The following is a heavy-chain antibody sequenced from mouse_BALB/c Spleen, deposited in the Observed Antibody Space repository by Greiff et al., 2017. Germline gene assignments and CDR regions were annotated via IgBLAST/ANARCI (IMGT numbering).Heavy chain of an antibody. CDR2: ISYSGST. J-gene: IGHJ1*01. CDR3: ARRGYGSHYWYFDV. V-gene: IGHV3-2*02. CDR1: GYSITSDYA. D-gene: IGHD1-1*01. Sequence: VQLKESGPGLVKPSQSLSLTCTVTGYSITSDYAWNWIRQFPGNKLEWMGYISYSGSTSYNPSLKSRISITRDTSKNQFFLQLNSVTTEDTATYYCARRGYGSHYWYFDVWGAGTTVTVSS.